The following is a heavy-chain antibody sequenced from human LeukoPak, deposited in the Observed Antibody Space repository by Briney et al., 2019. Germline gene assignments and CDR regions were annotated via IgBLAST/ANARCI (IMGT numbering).Heavy chain of an antibody. V-gene: IGHV4-4*02. CDR2: IYHRGST. J-gene: IGHJ4*02. Sequence: PSGTLSLTCAVSGGSISSGNWWSWVRQPPGKGLEWIGEIYHRGSTNYNPSLKSRVTISVDESKNQFSLKLSSVTAADTAMYYCARHPNYYGSGWGQGIQVTVSS. CDR1: GGSISSGNW. CDR3: ARHPNYYGSG. D-gene: IGHD3-10*01.